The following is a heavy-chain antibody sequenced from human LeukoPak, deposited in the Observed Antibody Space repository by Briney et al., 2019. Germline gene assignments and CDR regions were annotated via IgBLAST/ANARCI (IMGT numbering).Heavy chain of an antibody. CDR1: GYTFSNYD. CDR2: INPSGGST. D-gene: IGHD3-10*01. V-gene: IGHV1-46*01. Sequence: ASVKVSCKASGYTFSNYDINWVRQAPGQGLEWMGIINPSGGSTSYAQKFQGRVTMTRDMSTSTVYMELISLRSEDTAVYYCARNMVRGVRGLGDYWGQGTLVTVSS. J-gene: IGHJ4*02. CDR3: ARNMVRGVRGLGDY.